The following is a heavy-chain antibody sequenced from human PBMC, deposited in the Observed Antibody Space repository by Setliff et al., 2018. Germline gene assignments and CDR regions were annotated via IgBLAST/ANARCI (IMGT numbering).Heavy chain of an antibody. CDR2: IYTSWST. CDR1: DDSISSRRYY. Sequence: SETLSLTCSVSDDSISSRRYYWGWFRQPAGKELEWVGQIYTSWSTNYNPSLKSRVTISLDTSKNQFSLSLTSVTAADTALYYCVSTPGEQWLAPNWFDPWGQGTQVTVSS. D-gene: IGHD6-19*01. J-gene: IGHJ5*02. V-gene: IGHV4-61*09. CDR3: VSTPGEQWLAPNWFDP.